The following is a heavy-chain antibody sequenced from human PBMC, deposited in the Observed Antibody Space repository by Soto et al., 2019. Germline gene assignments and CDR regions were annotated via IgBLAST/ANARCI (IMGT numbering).Heavy chain of an antibody. CDR3: ARGRCISTSCYTPGMDV. D-gene: IGHD2-2*02. Sequence: ASVKVSCKASGYTFTSYGISWVRQAPGQGLEWMGWISAYNGNTNYAQELQGRVTMTTDTSTSTAYMELRSLRSDDTAVYYCARGRCISTSCYTPGMDVWGQGTTVTVSS. CDR1: GYTFTSYG. J-gene: IGHJ6*02. CDR2: ISAYNGNT. V-gene: IGHV1-18*01.